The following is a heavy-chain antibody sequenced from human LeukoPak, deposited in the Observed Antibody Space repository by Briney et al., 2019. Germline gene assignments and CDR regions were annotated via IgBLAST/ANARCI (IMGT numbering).Heavy chain of an antibody. V-gene: IGHV4-4*02. CDR2: ISLSGCA. Sequence: SETLSLTCGVSGGSPTGTNYRSGSRQPPGKGLRWIGKISLSGCAGSNPSPRSRVSMSPDESKNHLSLNLDSGTAADTAVYYCSRESGPFSPFGHWGQGILVTVTS. CDR3: SRESGPFSPFGH. CDR1: GGSPTGTNY. D-gene: IGHD1-26*01. J-gene: IGHJ4*02.